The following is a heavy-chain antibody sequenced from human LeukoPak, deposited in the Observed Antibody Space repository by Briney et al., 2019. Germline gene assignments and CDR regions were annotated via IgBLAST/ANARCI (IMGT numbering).Heavy chain of an antibody. Sequence: GGSLRLSCPAAGFTFSDYYMSWIRQAPGKWLEWVSAIIASGATTYYADSVKGRFTIARDNSKNTVLMQINSLSAEDTAVYDCAKRGRYYYDYWGRGTLVSVSS. CDR1: GFTFSDYY. V-gene: IGHV3-23*01. J-gene: IGHJ4*02. CDR2: IIASGATT. D-gene: IGHD3-22*01. CDR3: AKRGRYYYDY.